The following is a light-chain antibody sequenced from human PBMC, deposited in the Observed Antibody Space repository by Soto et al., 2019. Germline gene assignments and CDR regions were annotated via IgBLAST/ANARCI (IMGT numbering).Light chain of an antibody. CDR1: QSISSY. CDR2: AAS. J-gene: IGKJ1*01. Sequence: DIQMTQSPSSLSXSVGDRVTITCRASQSISSYLNWYQQKPGKAPKLLIYAASSLQSGVPSRFSGSGSGTDFTLTISSLQPEDFATYYCQQSYSTPTTFGQGTKVDIK. V-gene: IGKV1-39*01. CDR3: QQSYSTPTT.